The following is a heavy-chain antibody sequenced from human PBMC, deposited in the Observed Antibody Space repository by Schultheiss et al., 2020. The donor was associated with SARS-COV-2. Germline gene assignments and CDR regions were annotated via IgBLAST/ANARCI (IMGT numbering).Heavy chain of an antibody. CDR1: GGTFSTYG. J-gene: IGHJ6*02. D-gene: IGHD1-26*01. CDR3: ARVLFPTSGTIRDPYYSYYYGMDV. V-gene: IGHV1-18*01. Sequence: ASVKVSCKASGGTFSTYGITWVRQAPGQGLEWMGWISAYNGNTNYAQMLQGRVTMTTDTSTSTAYMELRSLRSDDTAVYYCARVLFPTSGTIRDPYYSYYYGMDVWGQGTTVTVSS. CDR2: ISAYNGNT.